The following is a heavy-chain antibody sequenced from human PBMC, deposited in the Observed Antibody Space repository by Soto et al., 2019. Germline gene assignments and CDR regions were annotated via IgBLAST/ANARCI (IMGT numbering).Heavy chain of an antibody. V-gene: IGHV1-69*08. D-gene: IGHD3-22*01. J-gene: IGHJ6*02. Sequence: QVHLVQSGAEVRKPGSSVKVSCKASGGTLRTSTVTWVRQGPGQGPEWMGRLIPFLQKANYAQEFQGRVTITADASVSTVYMELRSLRSEDTAVYYCTRAEIGAGFYHNDMDVWGPGTTVIVSS. CDR3: TRAEIGAGFYHNDMDV. CDR1: GGTLRTST. CDR2: LIPFLQKA.